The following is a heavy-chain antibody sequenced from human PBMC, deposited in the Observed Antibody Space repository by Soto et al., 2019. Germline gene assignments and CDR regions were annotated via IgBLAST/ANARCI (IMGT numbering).Heavy chain of an antibody. J-gene: IGHJ4*02. D-gene: IGHD3-22*01. CDR2: ISSSSGYT. CDR1: GVTFSDYY. CDR3: ATVRYYYDTSGYYHYYFDY. Sequence: QVQLVESGGGLVKPGGSLRLSCAASGVTFSDYYMSWIRQAPAQGLEWVSYISSSSGYTTYADSVKGRFTISRDNAKNSLYLQMNSLRAEDTAVYYCATVRYYYDTSGYYHYYFDYWGQETLVTVSS. V-gene: IGHV3-11*06.